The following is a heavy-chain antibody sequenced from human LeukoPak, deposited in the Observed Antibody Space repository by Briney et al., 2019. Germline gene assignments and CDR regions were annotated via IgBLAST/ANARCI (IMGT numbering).Heavy chain of an antibody. J-gene: IGHJ4*02. CDR2: IKAGNGDT. V-gene: IGHV1-3*01. CDR1: GYIFNKYV. D-gene: IGHD2-21*01. CDR3: ARDDCGDTCYPGGY. Sequence: ASVKVSCKASGYIFNKYVVHRVRQAPGQRPEWMGWIKAGNGDTKYSQNFQDRLTITRDTSASTVYMELSSLTSEDTALYYCARDDCGDTCYPGGYWGQGTLVTVSS.